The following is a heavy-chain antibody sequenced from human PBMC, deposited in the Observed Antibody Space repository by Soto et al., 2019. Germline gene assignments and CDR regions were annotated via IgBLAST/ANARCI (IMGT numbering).Heavy chain of an antibody. CDR1: GGSISSGDYY. Sequence: SETLSLTCTVSGGSISSGDYYWSWIRQPPGKGLEWIGCIYYSGSTYYNPSLKSRVTISVDTSKNQFSLKLSSVTAADTAVYYCARDLVSDSSGYFDYWGQGTLVTVSS. J-gene: IGHJ4*02. D-gene: IGHD3-22*01. CDR2: IYYSGST. CDR3: ARDLVSDSSGYFDY. V-gene: IGHV4-30-4*01.